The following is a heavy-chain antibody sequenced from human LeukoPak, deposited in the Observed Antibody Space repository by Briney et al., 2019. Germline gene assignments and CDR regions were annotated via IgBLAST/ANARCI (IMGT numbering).Heavy chain of an antibody. CDR3: ARRDNWNRRMDV. Sequence: SETLSLTCAVYGGSFSGYYWSWIRQPPGKGLEWIGEINHSGSTNYNPSLRSRVTISVDTSKNQFSLKLSSVTAADTAVYYCARRDNWNRRMDVWGKGTTVTISS. D-gene: IGHD1/OR15-1a*01. J-gene: IGHJ6*04. CDR2: INHSGST. V-gene: IGHV4-34*01. CDR1: GGSFSGYY.